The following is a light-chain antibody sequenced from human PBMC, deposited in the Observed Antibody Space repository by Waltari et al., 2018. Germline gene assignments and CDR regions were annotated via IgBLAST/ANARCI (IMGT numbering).Light chain of an antibody. V-gene: IGLV2-14*03. J-gene: IGLJ3*02. Sequence: QSALTQPASVSGSPGQSITISCTGASSDVGGYNFVSWYQQYQGKAPKVVIYDVTKRPSGVSDRFSGSKSGNTASLTISGLQAEDEADYYCSSYTSSITWVFGGGTKLTVL. CDR1: SSDVGGYNF. CDR3: SSYTSSITWV. CDR2: DVT.